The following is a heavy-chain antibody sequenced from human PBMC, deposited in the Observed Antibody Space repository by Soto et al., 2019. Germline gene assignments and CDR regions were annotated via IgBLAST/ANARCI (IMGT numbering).Heavy chain of an antibody. CDR1: GFTFISSA. CDR3: ARSGYYYPLDFDH. D-gene: IGHD3-22*01. V-gene: IGHV3-23*01. J-gene: IGHJ4*02. Sequence: LRLSCAASGFTFISSAMSWVRQSPGKGLECVSAISGSGGSTYYADTVKGRFTVSRDNSKNTLYLQMNSLRAEDTAVYYCARSGYYYPLDFDHWGQGNLVTVSS. CDR2: ISGSGGST.